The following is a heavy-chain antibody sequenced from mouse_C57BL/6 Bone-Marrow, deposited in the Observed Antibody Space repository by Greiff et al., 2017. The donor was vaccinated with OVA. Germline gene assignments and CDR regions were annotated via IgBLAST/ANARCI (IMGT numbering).Heavy chain of an antibody. CDR2: ISDGGSYT. D-gene: IGHD3-3*01. J-gene: IGHJ3*01. CDR1: GFTFSSYA. CDR3: ARVGPRGFAY. Sequence: EVMLVESGGGLVKPGGSLKLSCAASGFTFSSYAMSWVRQTPEKRLEWVATISDGGSYTYYPDNVKGRFTISRDNAKNNLYLQMSHLKSEDTAMYYCARVGPRGFAYWGQGTLVTVSA. V-gene: IGHV5-4*03.